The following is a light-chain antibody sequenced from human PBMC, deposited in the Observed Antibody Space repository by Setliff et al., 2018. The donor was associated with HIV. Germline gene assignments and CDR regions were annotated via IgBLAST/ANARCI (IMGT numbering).Light chain of an antibody. CDR3: SSYTSSSTYV. V-gene: IGLV2-14*01. CDR2: EVT. CDR1: SSDVGGYNY. J-gene: IGLJ1*01. Sequence: QSVLTQPPSASGSPGQSVAISCTGTSSDVGGYNYVSWYQLHPGKAPKPMISEVTKRPSGVSNRFSGSKSGNTASLTISGLQTEDEADYYCSSYTSSSTYVFGTGTKVTVL.